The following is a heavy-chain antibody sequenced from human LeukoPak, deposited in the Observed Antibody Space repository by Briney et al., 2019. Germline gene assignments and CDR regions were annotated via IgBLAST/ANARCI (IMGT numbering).Heavy chain of an antibody. Sequence: ASVKVSCKVSGYSLTQLSMHWVRQGIGRGLEWMGGFDPVDGEAIYAQKFQGRVTMTENTSTDTAYMELSSLRSDDTAVYYCAILLEDYAFSTGSAKDYWGQGTLVTVSS. D-gene: IGHD3-3*01. CDR3: AILLEDYAFSTGSAKDY. CDR1: GYSLTQLS. V-gene: IGHV1-24*01. J-gene: IGHJ4*02. CDR2: FDPVDGEA.